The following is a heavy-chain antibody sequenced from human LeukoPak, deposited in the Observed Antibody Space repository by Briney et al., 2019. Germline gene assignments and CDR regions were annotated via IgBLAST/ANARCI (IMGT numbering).Heavy chain of an antibody. CDR2: ISSSGSTI. CDR1: GFTFSSYE. CDR3: ARERKTQNYDILTGYYAQYFGY. D-gene: IGHD3-9*01. J-gene: IGHJ4*02. Sequence: GGSLRLSCAASGFTFSSYEMNWVRQAPGKGLEWVSYISSSGSTIYYADSVKGRFTISRDNAKNSLYLQMKSLRAEDTAVYYCARERKTQNYDILTGYYAQYFGYWGQRTLVTVSS. V-gene: IGHV3-48*03.